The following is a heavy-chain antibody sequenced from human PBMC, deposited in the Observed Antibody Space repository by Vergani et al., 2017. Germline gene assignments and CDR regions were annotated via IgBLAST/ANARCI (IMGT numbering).Heavy chain of an antibody. CDR1: GGSFSGYY. D-gene: IGHD2-21*02. CDR3: SRVGHLVAVTGEGPSLDL. J-gene: IGHJ2*01. Sequence: QVQLQQWGAGLLKPSETLSLTCAVYGGSFSGYYWSWIRQPPGKGLEWIGSIYYSGSTYYNPSLESRVTMSVDTSKSQFSLKLSSVTAADTAVYYCSRVGHLVAVTGEGPSLDLWGRGTLVTVSS. V-gene: IGHV4-34*01. CDR2: IYYSGST.